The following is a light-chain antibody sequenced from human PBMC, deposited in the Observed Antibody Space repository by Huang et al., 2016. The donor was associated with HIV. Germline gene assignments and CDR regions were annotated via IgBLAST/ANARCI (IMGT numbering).Light chain of an antibody. CDR1: QRISKY. Sequence: DIQMTQSQSSLSASVGDRVTITCRASQRISKYLNWYQQKPGRAPNLLIYGASNLQSGVPSRFSGSGSETDFTLTISGLQPGDFATYYCQHSFRSPYTFGQGTKVDMK. CDR2: GAS. CDR3: QHSFRSPYT. J-gene: IGKJ2*01. V-gene: IGKV1-39*01.